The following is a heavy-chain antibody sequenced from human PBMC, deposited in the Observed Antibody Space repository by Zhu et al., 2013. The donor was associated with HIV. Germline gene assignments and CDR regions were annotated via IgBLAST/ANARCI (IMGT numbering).Heavy chain of an antibody. D-gene: IGHD3-10*01. J-gene: IGHJ4*02. CDR1: GYTFTGYY. CDR2: INPNSGGT. V-gene: IGHV1-2*02. CDR3: ARDSAYYYGSGSYYGNVAFDY. Sequence: QVQLVQSGAEVKKPGASVKVSCKASGYTFTGYYMHWVRQAPGQGLEWMGWINPNSGGTNYAQKFQGRVTMTRDTSISTAYMELSRLRSDDTAVYYCARDSAYYYGSGSYYGNVAFDYWGQGTLVTVSS.